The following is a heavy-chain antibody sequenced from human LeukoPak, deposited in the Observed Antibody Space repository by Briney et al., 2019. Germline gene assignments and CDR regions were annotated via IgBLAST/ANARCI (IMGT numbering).Heavy chain of an antibody. V-gene: IGHV3-30-3*01. CDR3: ARDFDILTGYYIRYYFVY. CDR1: GFTFSSYT. Sequence: GGSLRLSCVASGFTFSSYTMHWVRQAPRKGLEWVAVISYDGSNKYYADSVKGRFTISRDNSKNTLYLQMNSLRAEDTAVYYCARDFDILTGYYIRYYFVYWGQGTLVTVSS. D-gene: IGHD3-9*01. CDR2: ISYDGSNK. J-gene: IGHJ4*02.